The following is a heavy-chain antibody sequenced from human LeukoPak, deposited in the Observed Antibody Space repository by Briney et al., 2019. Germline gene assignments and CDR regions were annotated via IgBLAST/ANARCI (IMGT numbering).Heavy chain of an antibody. J-gene: IGHJ4*02. V-gene: IGHV4-39*07. CDR1: GDSISSSIYY. CDR2: LFYGGST. CDR3: ARLGEYSYKD. Sequence: PSETLSLTCTVSGDSISSSIYYWGWIRQPPGKGLEWIGSLFYGGSTYYNPSLKSRVTISVDTSKNQFSLKLSSVTAADTAVYYCARLGEYSYKDWGQGTLVTVSS. D-gene: IGHD5-18*01.